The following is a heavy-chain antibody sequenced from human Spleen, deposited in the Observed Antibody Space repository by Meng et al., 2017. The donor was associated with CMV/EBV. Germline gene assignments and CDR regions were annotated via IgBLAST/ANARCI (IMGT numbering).Heavy chain of an antibody. CDR1: GFTFSDYY. V-gene: IGHV3-69-1*02. D-gene: IGHD3-3*01. J-gene: IGHJ6*02. CDR3: ARAKPRRFLEWLSLYYYYGMDV. CDR2: ISSSSTI. Sequence: GESLKISCAASGFTFSDYYMNWVRQAPGKGLEWVSSISSSSTIYYADSVKGRFTISRDNAKNSLYLQMNSLRAEDTAVYYCARAKPRRFLEWLSLYYYYGMDVWGQGTTVTVSS.